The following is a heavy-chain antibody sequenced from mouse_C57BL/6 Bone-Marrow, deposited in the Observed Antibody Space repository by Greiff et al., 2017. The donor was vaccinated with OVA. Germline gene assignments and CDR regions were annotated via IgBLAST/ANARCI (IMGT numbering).Heavy chain of an antibody. CDR2: IDPENGDT. V-gene: IGHV14-4*01. CDR1: GFNIKDDY. D-gene: IGHD2-3*01. Sequence: EVQLQQSWAELVRPGASVKLSCTASGFNIKDDYMHWVKQRPEQGLEWIGWIDPENGDTEYATKFQGKATITADTSSNTAYLQLSSLTSEDTAVYYCTRYDGYYGEGYYYAMDYWGQGTSVTVSS. CDR3: TRYDGYYGEGYYYAMDY. J-gene: IGHJ4*01.